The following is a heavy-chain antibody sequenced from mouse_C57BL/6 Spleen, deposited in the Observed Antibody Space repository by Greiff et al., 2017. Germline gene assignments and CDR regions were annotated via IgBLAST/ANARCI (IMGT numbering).Heavy chain of an antibody. D-gene: IGHD1-1*01. J-gene: IGHJ2*01. CDR2: INPSNGGT. Sequence: QVQLQQPGTELVKPGASVKMSCKASGYTFTSYWMHWVKQRPGQGLEWIGNINPSNGGTNYNEKFKSKATLTVDKSSSTAYMQLSSLTSEDSAVHYCARGDYYYGSSFDYWGQGTTLTVSA. CDR3: ARGDYYYGSSFDY. CDR1: GYTFTSYW. V-gene: IGHV1-53*01.